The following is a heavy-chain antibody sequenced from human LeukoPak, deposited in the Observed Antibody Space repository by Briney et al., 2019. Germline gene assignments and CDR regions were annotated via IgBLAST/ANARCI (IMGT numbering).Heavy chain of an antibody. CDR3: ARRLDWYFDL. J-gene: IGHJ2*01. D-gene: IGHD6-19*01. CDR2: INPSGGST. Sequence: ASVKVSCKASGYTFTSYAMNWVRQAPGQGLEWMGIINPSGGSTTYAQKFQGRITMTRDTSTSTVYMDLSSLRSEDTAVYYCARRLDWYFDLWGRGTLVTVSS. CDR1: GYTFTSYA. V-gene: IGHV1-46*01.